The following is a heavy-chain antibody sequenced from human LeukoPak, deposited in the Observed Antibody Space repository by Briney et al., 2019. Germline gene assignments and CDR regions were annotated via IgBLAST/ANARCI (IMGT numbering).Heavy chain of an antibody. Sequence: ASETLSLTCTVSGVSISGYYWTWIRQPPGKGLEWIGQIYYTGRADYNPSLKSRITISVDTSKNQISLRLSSVTAADTAIYYCARFGVDYDMDVWGQGTTVTVSS. D-gene: IGHD3-16*01. V-gene: IGHV4-59*01. CDR1: GVSISGYY. CDR3: ARFGVDYDMDV. J-gene: IGHJ6*02. CDR2: IYYTGRA.